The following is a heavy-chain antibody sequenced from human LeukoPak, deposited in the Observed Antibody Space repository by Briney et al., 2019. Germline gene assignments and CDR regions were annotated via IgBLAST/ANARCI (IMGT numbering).Heavy chain of an antibody. D-gene: IGHD3-16*01. J-gene: IGHJ3*02. CDR1: GLTFSSYA. Sequence: TGGSLRLSCAASGLTFSSYAMSWVRQAPGKGLEWVSAISGSGGSTYYADSVKGRFTIPRDNSKNTLYLQMNSLRAEDTAVYYCAKVRGKIAMSSHDAFDIWGQGTMVTVSS. CDR3: AKVRGKIAMSSHDAFDI. V-gene: IGHV3-23*01. CDR2: ISGSGGST.